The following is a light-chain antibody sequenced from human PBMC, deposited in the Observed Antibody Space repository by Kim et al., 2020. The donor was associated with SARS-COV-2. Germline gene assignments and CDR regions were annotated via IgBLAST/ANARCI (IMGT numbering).Light chain of an antibody. CDR1: PSIISTY. CDR2: GAS. Sequence: APGEGATLSCRASPSIISTYLAWFQQKPGQAPRLRMYGASYRATDIPDRFSGSASGTVFTLTISRLEPEDSAVYYCHYYGTSFLTFGGGTKVDIK. CDR3: HYYGTSFLT. V-gene: IGKV3-20*01. J-gene: IGKJ4*01.